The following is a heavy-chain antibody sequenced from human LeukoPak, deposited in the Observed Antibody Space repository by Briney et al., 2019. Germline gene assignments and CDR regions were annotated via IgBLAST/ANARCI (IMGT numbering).Heavy chain of an antibody. Sequence: AASVKVSCKASGYTFTSYYMHWVRQAPGQGLEWMGKINPIGGTKSYAQKFQGRVTMTRDTSTSTVYMELSSLRSEDTAVYYCARAGYCSSTSCYTVRAYYYYGMDVWGQGTTVTVSS. V-gene: IGHV1-46*01. D-gene: IGHD2-2*02. CDR3: ARAGYCSSTSCYTVRAYYYYGMDV. J-gene: IGHJ6*02. CDR1: GYTFTSYY. CDR2: INPIGGTK.